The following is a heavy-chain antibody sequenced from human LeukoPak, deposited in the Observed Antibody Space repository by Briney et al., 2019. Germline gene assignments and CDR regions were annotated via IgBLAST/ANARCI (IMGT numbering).Heavy chain of an antibody. CDR3: AKDFGRNLGGPGY. V-gene: IGHV3-33*06. D-gene: IGHD3-10*01. Sequence: GGSLRLSCAASGFSFSNYAMHWVRQAPGKGLEWVAIIWNDGRNKYVADSVKGRFTISRDNSKSALYLQMNSLRAEDTAVYYCAKDFGRNLGGPGYWGRGTLVTISS. CDR1: GFSFSNYA. J-gene: IGHJ4*02. CDR2: IWNDGRNK.